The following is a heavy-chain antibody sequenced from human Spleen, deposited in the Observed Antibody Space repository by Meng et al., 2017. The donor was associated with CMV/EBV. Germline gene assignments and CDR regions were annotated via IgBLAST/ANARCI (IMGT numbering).Heavy chain of an antibody. CDR2: INHSGST. D-gene: IGHD2-15*01. Sequence: GSFSGYDWSWIRQPPGKGLEWIGEINHSGSTNYNPSLESRVTLSVDTSKNHFSLKLRSVTAADTAVYYCVRGRRSANYYYYYGMDVWGQGTTVTVSS. J-gene: IGHJ6*02. V-gene: IGHV4-34*01. CDR1: GSFSGYD. CDR3: VRGRRSANYYYYYGMDV.